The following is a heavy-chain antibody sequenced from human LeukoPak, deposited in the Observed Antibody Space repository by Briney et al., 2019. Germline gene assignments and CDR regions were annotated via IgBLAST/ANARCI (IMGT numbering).Heavy chain of an antibody. J-gene: IGHJ4*02. V-gene: IGHV4-4*07. CDR3: ARKDGDF. Sequence: GKGLEWIGRIYTSGITNYNPSLESRLTMSLDTSKNQISLRLSSVTAADTAVYYCARKDGDFWGQGTLVTVSS. CDR2: IYTSGIT.